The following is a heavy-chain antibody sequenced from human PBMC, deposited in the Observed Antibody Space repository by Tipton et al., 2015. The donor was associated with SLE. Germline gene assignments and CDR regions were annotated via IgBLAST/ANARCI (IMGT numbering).Heavy chain of an antibody. CDR2: IYHSGST. CDR1: GGSISSGGYS. Sequence: TLSLTCAVSGGSISSGGYSWSWIRQPPGKGLEWIGYIYHSGSTNYNPSLKSRVTISVDTSKNQFSLKLSSVTAADTAVYYCARDRSSSLKFDYWGQGTLVTVSS. CDR3: ARDRSSSLKFDY. J-gene: IGHJ4*02. V-gene: IGHV4-30-2*01. D-gene: IGHD6-6*01.